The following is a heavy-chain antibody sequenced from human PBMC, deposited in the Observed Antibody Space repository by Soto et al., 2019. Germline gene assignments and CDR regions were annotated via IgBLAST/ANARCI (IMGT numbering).Heavy chain of an antibody. J-gene: IGHJ4*02. D-gene: IGHD3-22*01. CDR3: AYYRDSSAVHFDS. CDR1: GLTLTDAW. V-gene: IGHV3-15*07. CDR2: LKSKTNGGTA. Sequence: EVQLVESGGGLVKPGESLRLSCTASGLTLTDAWMKWVRQAPGKGLEWVGRLKSKTNGGTADYAAPVRGRFTILRDDSKNMLYLQMISLKTEDTAVYYCAYYRDSSAVHFDSWGQGTLVTVSS.